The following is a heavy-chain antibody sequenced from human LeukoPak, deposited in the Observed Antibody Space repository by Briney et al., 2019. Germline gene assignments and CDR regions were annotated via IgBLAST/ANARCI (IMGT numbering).Heavy chain of an antibody. CDR1: GFTFSDYY. V-gene: IGHV3-11*01. CDR3: ARDLAFTMTM. J-gene: IGHJ1*01. Sequence: GGSLRLSCAASGFTFSDYYMNWVRQAPGKGLEWISYIVPSGTIMKYADSVRGRFTISRDNAKNSLYLQMNSLRAEDTAAYYCARDLAFTMTMWGQGTLVTVSS. D-gene: IGHD3-22*01. CDR2: IVPSGTIM.